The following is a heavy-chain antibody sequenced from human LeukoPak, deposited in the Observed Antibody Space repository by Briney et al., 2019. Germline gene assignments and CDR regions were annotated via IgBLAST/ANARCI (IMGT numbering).Heavy chain of an antibody. CDR2: MYYSGST. CDR1: GGSISSRSYY. Sequence: SETLSLTCTVSGGSISSRSYYWGWIRQPPGKGLEWIGSMYYSGSTYYSLSLKSRVTISVDMSKKQISLKLRAVTAADTAVYYCASVVDSSLSDGYWGQGTLVTVSS. CDR3: ASVVDSSLSDGY. J-gene: IGHJ4*02. V-gene: IGHV4-39*01. D-gene: IGHD2-2*01.